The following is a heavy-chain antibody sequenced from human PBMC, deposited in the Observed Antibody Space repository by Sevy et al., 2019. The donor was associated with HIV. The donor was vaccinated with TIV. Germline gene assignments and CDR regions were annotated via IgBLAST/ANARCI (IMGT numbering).Heavy chain of an antibody. CDR2: ISGSGGST. CDR3: AKSYSRNFTPIVGATAFDY. D-gene: IGHD1-26*01. J-gene: IGHJ4*02. V-gene: IGHV3-23*01. CDR1: GFTVSRYA. Sequence: GGSLRLSCAASGFTVSRYAMSWVRQAPGKGLEWVSAISGSGGSTYYADSVKGRFTISRDNSKNTLYLQMNSLRAEDTAVYYCAKSYSRNFTPIVGATAFDYWGQGTLVTVSS.